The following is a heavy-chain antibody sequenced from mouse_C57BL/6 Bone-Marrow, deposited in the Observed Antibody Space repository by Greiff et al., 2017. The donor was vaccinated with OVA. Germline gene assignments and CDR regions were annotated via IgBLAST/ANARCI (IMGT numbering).Heavy chain of an antibody. CDR3: ARQLRLRYAMDY. CDR2: VNLNNGGT. CDR1: GSTLPDYN. Sequence: VQLQQSGPALVKPGASVKMSCKASGSTLPDYNMPWVKRSHGKSLEWIGYVNLNNGGTSYNQKFKGKATLTVTKSSSPAYMELRSLTSEDSAVYYCARQLRLRYAMDYWGQGTSVTVSS. V-gene: IGHV1-22*01. D-gene: IGHD3-2*02. J-gene: IGHJ4*01.